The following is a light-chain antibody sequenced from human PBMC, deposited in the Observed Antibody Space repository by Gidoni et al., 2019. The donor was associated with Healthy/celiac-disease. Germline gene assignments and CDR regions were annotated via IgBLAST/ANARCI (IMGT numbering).Light chain of an antibody. Sequence: QSALTPPASVSGSPGQSITTSCTGTSSDVGGYNYVSWYQQHPGKAPKLMIYEVSTRPSGVSNRFSGSKSGNTASLTISGLQAEDEADYYCSSYTSSSTRVFGGGTKLTVL. J-gene: IGLJ3*02. V-gene: IGLV2-14*01. CDR3: SSYTSSSTRV. CDR1: SSDVGGYNY. CDR2: EVS.